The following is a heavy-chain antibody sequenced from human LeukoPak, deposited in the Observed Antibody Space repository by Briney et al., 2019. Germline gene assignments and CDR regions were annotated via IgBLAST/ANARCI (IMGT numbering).Heavy chain of an antibody. CDR3: AGRTIFGVGRTGYAYY. J-gene: IGHJ4*02. D-gene: IGHD3-3*01. CDR2: IYYSGST. Sequence: SETLSLTCTVSGGSISSSSYYWGWIRQPPGKGLEWLGSIYYSGSTYYNPSLKSRVTISVDTSKNQFSLKLSSVTAADTAVYYCAGRTIFGVGRTGYAYYWGQGTLVTVSS. V-gene: IGHV4-39*01. CDR1: GGSISSSSYY.